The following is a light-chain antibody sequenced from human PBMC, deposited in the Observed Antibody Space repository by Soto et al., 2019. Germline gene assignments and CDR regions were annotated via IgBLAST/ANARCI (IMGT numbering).Light chain of an antibody. CDR1: QGIGSY. CDR2: AAS. J-gene: IGKJ4*01. CDR3: QQLKRYPLS. V-gene: IGKV1-9*01. Sequence: IQLTQSPSSLSASIGDRVTITCRASQGIGSYLAWYRQKAGKAPELLIEAASTLQSGVPSRFSGSGSGTAFALTISSLQPEDFATYYCQQLKRYPLSFGGGTKVEIK.